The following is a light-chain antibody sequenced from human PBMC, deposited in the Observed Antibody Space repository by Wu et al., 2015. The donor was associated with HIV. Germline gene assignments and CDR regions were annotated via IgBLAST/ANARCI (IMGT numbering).Light chain of an antibody. Sequence: QLTQSPDSLSASVGDRVTITCRAGQDIKNYLAWFQQKPGKAPKLLIYGASTLQGGVPSRFSGSGSGTDFTLTINSLQPEDSATYYCHQFYIHPRSFGQGTKLEIK. CDR3: HQFYIHPRS. CDR1: QDIKNY. V-gene: IGKV1-9*01. CDR2: GAS. J-gene: IGKJ2*03.